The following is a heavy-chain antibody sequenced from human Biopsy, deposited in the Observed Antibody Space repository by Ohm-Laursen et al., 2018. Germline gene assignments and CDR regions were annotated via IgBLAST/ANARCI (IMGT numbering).Heavy chain of an antibody. CDR3: ARHFESTAIFDY. CDR2: MLHSGHS. J-gene: IGHJ4*02. V-gene: IGHV4-59*08. CDR1: GDSIKNDA. D-gene: IGHD5/OR15-5a*01. Sequence: SDTLSLTCTVSGDSIKNDAWSWIRQFPGKGLEWLGYMLHSGHSDYNPSLERRLTLSIDASKNQISLNLSSVTAADTAIYYCARHFESTAIFDYWGRGALITVSS.